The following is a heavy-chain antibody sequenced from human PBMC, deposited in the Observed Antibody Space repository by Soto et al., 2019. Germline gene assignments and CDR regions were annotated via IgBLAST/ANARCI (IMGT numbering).Heavy chain of an antibody. V-gene: IGHV1-69*12. J-gene: IGHJ6*02. CDR3: AGPPELTRIYYYYGMDV. CDR1: GGTFSSYA. CDR2: IIPIFGTA. D-gene: IGHD1-7*01. Sequence: QVQLVQSGAEVKKPGSSVKVSCKASGGTFSSYAISWVRQAPGQGLEWMGGIIPIFGTANYAQKFQGRVTITADESTSXXYMELSRLRSEDTAVYYCAGPPELTRIYYYYGMDVWAQGTTVTVSS.